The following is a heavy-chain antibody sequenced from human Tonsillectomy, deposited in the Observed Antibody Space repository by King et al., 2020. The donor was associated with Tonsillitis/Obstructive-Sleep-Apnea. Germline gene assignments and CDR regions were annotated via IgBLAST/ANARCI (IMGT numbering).Heavy chain of an antibody. CDR3: ARLAVDIVATPHSRDYMDV. V-gene: IGHV1-2*06. D-gene: IGHD5-12*01. Sequence: VQLVESGGEVKKPGASVKVSCKAFGYTFTGYYMHWVRQAPGQGLEGMGRINPNSGGTNYAQKFQGRCTMTRDTSISTAYMELSRLRSDDTAVYYCARLAVDIVATPHSRDYMDV. CDR1: GYTFTGYY. J-gene: IGHJ6*03. CDR2: INPNSGGT.